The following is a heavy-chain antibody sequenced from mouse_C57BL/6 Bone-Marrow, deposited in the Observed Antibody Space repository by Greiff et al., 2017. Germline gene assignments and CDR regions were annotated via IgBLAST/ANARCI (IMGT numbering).Heavy chain of an antibody. CDR2: INPNNGGT. J-gene: IGHJ3*01. CDR1: GYTFTDYN. D-gene: IGHD2-1*01. CDR3: ARGIYYGNSACVAY. Sequence: EVQLQQSGPELVKPGASVKIPCKASGYTFTDYNMDWVKQSHGKSLEWIGDINPNNGGTIYNQKFKGKATLTVDKSSSPDYMELRSLSSEDTAVYYCARGIYYGNSACVAYWGQGTLVTVSA. V-gene: IGHV1-18*01.